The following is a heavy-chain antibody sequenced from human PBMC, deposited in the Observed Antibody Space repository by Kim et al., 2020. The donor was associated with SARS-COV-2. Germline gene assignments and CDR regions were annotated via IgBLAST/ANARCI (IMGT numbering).Heavy chain of an antibody. CDR1: GFTFRSYA. D-gene: IGHD2-2*03. J-gene: IGHJ6*02. V-gene: IGHV3-23*01. CDR3: AKDLGYCSSAVCYPPYGLDV. Sequence: GGSLRLSCAAAGFTFRSYAMSWVRQAPGKGLEWVSSISDSGGRTHYADSVKGRFTISRDNSKNTLFLQMNSLRVEDTAVYYCAKDLGYCSSAVCYPPYGLDVWGQGTSVTVSS. CDR2: ISDSGGRT.